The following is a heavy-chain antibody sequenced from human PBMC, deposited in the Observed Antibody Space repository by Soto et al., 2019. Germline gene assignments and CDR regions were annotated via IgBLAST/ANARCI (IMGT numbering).Heavy chain of an antibody. V-gene: IGHV3-64*01. Sequence: GGSLRLSCAASGFTFSSYAMHWVRQAPGKGLEYVSTISSSGDTTYYASSVKGRFTISRDNSKNTLYLQMGSLRAEDMAVYYCARDMVTFGGVIVSGYWGQGTQVTVSS. CDR3: ARDMVTFGGVIVSGY. J-gene: IGHJ4*02. CDR2: ISSSGDTT. D-gene: IGHD3-16*02. CDR1: GFTFSSYA.